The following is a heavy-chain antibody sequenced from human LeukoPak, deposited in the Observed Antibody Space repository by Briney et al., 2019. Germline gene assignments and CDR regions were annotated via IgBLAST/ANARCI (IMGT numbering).Heavy chain of an antibody. Sequence: GASVKVSCKASGYTFTSYGISWVRQAPGQGLGWMGWISAYNGNTNYAQKLQGRVTMTTDTSTSTAYMELRSLRSDDTAVYYCARDRPGDYVWGSYRYTWFDPWGQGTLVTVSS. CDR1: GYTFTSYG. CDR2: ISAYNGNT. V-gene: IGHV1-18*01. D-gene: IGHD3-16*02. J-gene: IGHJ5*02. CDR3: ARDRPGDYVWGSYRYTWFDP.